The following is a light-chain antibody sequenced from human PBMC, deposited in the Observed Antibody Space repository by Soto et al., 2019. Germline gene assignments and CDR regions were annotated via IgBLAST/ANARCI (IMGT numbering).Light chain of an antibody. Sequence: QSALTQPTSVSGAPGQSITISCTGNHNDIGTYDYVSWYQQHPGRAPRLLIYGFTTRPSGISDRFSASKSGLTASLTISGLQPEDEADYYCSSFTSDRIYVFGPGTKLTVL. CDR1: HNDIGTYDY. CDR2: GFT. V-gene: IGLV2-14*03. J-gene: IGLJ1*01. CDR3: SSFTSDRIYV.